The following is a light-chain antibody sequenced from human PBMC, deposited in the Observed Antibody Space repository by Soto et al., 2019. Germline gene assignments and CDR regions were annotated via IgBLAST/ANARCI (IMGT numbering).Light chain of an antibody. V-gene: IGKV3-15*01. J-gene: IGKJ5*01. Sequence: EIVMTQSPATLSVSPGERATLSCRASQSVSSNLAWYQQKPGQAPRLPIYGASTRATGIPARFSGSGSGTEFTLTISSLQSEDFAVYYCQQYNNWPPGFGQGTRLEIK. CDR2: GAS. CDR3: QQYNNWPPG. CDR1: QSVSSN.